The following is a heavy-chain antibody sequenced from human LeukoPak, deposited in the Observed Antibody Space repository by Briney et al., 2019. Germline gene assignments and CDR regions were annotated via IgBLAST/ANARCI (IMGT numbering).Heavy chain of an antibody. CDR3: ARYTLRGYGDYAVRYFDL. CDR2: IYAGDSDT. CDR1: VYRFTSYR. V-gene: IGHV5-51*01. Sequence: GESLKISCKGSVYRFTSYRIAGVRHMPGKGLEWMGIIYAGDSDTRYSQSLQGQVTISADNSISTDYLQWSSLKASDTAVYDCARYTLRGYGDYAVRYFDLWGRDTLVTVSS. D-gene: IGHD4-17*01. J-gene: IGHJ2*01.